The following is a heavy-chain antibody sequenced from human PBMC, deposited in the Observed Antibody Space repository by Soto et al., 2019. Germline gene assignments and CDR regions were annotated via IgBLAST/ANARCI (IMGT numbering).Heavy chain of an antibody. CDR1: GFTFSSYA. CDR2: ISVSGGST. J-gene: IGHJ4*02. V-gene: IGHV3-23*01. CDR3: AKDRGDDYDFWSGYYYFDY. Sequence: GGSLRLSCAASGFTFSSYAMSWVRQAPGKGLEWVSAISVSGGSTYYADSVKGRFTISRDNTKNTLYLQMNSLRAEDTGVYYCAKDRGDDYDFWSGYYYFDYWGQGTRVTVSS. D-gene: IGHD3-3*01.